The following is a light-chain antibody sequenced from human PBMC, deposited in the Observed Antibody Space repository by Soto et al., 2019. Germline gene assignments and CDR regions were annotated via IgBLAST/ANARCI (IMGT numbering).Light chain of an antibody. V-gene: IGKV3-11*01. CDR2: DTS. CDR3: QEHGNWPRRT. J-gene: IGKJ3*01. Sequence: EIVLTQSPATLSLSPGERATLSCRASESLYTYLAWFQQKPGQAPRLLIFDTSRRATGVPARFSGSGAGTDYTLTNSSLEPEDFAVYYCQEHGNWPRRTFGPGTKVEI. CDR1: ESLYTY.